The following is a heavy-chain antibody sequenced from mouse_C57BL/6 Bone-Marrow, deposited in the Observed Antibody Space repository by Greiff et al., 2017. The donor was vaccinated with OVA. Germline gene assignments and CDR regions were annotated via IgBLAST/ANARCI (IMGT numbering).Heavy chain of an antibody. CDR1: GYTFTDYN. J-gene: IGHJ2*01. CDR3: ARRELRDRNYVRDYFAY. V-gene: IGHV1-18*01. D-gene: IGHD2-5*01. Sequence: EVQLQQSGPELVKPGASVKLPCTASGYTFTDYNMDWVKQSHGKSLEWIGDINPNNGGTIYNHKFKGKATLTVDKSSSTDYMELRSLPSEDTAGYDCARRELRDRNYVRDYFAYWGQGTTLTVSA. CDR2: INPNNGGT.